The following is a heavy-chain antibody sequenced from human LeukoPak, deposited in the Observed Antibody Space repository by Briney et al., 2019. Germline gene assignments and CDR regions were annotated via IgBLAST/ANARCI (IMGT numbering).Heavy chain of an antibody. D-gene: IGHD6-19*01. CDR2: INQDGSDK. V-gene: IGHV3-7*05. J-gene: IGHJ4*02. CDR1: GFTFSSYW. CDR3: ARDGLPVARDY. Sequence: PGGSLRLSCAASGFTFSSYWMTWVRQAPGKGLEWVANINQDGSDKNYVDSVKGRFTISRDNAKNSLYLQMNSLKAEDTAMYYCARDGLPVARDYWGQGTLVTVSS.